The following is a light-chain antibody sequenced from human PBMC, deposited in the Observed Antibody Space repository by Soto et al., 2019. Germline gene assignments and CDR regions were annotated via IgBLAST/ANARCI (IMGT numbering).Light chain of an antibody. J-gene: IGKJ4*01. V-gene: IGKV3-15*01. CDR2: GAS. Sequence: EMVVTQSPATLSVSPGERATLSCRASQGVSTNLAWYQQKPGQAPRLLIYGASTRATGIPARCSGSGSGTEFTLTISSLQSEDFAVYYCQQYNNWPLTFGGGTKVEIK. CDR3: QQYNNWPLT. CDR1: QGVSTN.